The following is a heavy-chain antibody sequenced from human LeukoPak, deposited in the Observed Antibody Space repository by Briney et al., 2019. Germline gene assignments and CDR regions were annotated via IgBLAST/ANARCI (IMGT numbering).Heavy chain of an antibody. J-gene: IGHJ4*02. CDR1: GFTFSSYW. CDR2: ISGRSSSI. Sequence: GGSLRLSCAASGFTFSSYWMSWVRQAPGKGLEWVSSISGRSSSIHYADSVKGRFTISRDNAKNSLYLQMNSLRGEDTAVYYCARDGYSYGFFDYWGQGTLVTVSS. V-gene: IGHV3-21*01. D-gene: IGHD5-18*01. CDR3: ARDGYSYGFFDY.